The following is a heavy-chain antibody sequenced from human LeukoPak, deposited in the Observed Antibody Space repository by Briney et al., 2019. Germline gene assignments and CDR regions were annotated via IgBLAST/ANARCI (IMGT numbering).Heavy chain of an antibody. Sequence: AGGSLRLSCTVSGFTVTSNYMTWVRQAPGKGLEWVSVIYTDGKTYYADSVKGRFTISRDNSKNTLYLQMNSLRAEDTAVYYCARDNGQLWLSYWGQGTLVTVSS. CDR1: GFTVTSNY. CDR3: ARDNGQLWLSY. D-gene: IGHD5-18*01. CDR2: IYTDGKT. J-gene: IGHJ4*02. V-gene: IGHV3-66*01.